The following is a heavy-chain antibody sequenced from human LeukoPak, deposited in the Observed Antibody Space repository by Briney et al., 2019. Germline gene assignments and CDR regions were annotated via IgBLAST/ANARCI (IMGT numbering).Heavy chain of an antibody. V-gene: IGHV4-39*02. D-gene: IGHD5-24*01. CDR3: AGDRDGYAYSFDY. CDR2: TYYTGSA. CDR1: GGSITSGSYH. J-gene: IGHJ4*02. Sequence: SETLSLTCTVSGGSITSGSYHWGWIRQSPGKGLKWIGNTYYTGSAYYRPSLQSRVSISVDTSKKEFSLKLTSVTAADTAVYYCAGDRDGYAYSFDYWGQGTLVTVSS.